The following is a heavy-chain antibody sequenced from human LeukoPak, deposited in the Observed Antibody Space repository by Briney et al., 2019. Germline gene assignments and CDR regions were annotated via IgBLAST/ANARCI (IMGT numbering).Heavy chain of an antibody. J-gene: IGHJ4*02. D-gene: IGHD3-22*01. Sequence: GGSLRLSCAASGFTFSSYAMSWVRQAPGKGLEWVSAISGSSGSTYYADSVKGRFTISRDNSKNTLYLQMNSLRAEDTAVYYCAKDHRVVVVIPYYWGQGTLVTVSS. CDR1: GFTFSSYA. CDR2: ISGSSGST. V-gene: IGHV3-23*01. CDR3: AKDHRVVVVIPYY.